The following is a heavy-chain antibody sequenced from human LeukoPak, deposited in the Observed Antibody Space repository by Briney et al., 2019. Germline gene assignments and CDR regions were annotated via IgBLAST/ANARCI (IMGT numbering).Heavy chain of an antibody. D-gene: IGHD6-6*01. J-gene: IGHJ5*02. CDR1: GGTFSSYA. CDR3: ARDSGYSSSSSIWWFDP. Sequence: GASVKVSCKASGGTFSSYAISWVRQAPGQGLEWMGGIIPIFGTANYAQKFQGRVTITADESTSTAYMELSSLRSEDTAVYYCARDSGYSSSSSIWWFDPWGQGTLVTVSS. CDR2: IIPIFGTA. V-gene: IGHV1-69*13.